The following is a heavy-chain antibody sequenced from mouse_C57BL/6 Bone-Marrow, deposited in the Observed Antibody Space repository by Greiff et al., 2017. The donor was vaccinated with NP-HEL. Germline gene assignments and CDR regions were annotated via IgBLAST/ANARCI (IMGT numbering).Heavy chain of an antibody. Sequence: VQLQQSGAELVKPGASVKISCKASGYTFTDYYINWVKPRPGQGLEWIGKIGPGSGSTYYNEKFKGKATLTADKSSSTAYMQLSSLTSEDSAVYFCAREVYDGYYEAWFAYWGQGTLVTVSA. CDR2: IGPGSGST. J-gene: IGHJ3*01. V-gene: IGHV1-77*01. D-gene: IGHD2-3*01. CDR3: AREVYDGYYEAWFAY. CDR1: GYTFTDYY.